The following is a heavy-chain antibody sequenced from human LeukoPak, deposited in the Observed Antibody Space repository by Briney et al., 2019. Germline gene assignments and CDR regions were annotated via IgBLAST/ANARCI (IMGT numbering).Heavy chain of an antibody. CDR2: ISSSSRYT. Sequence: RSGGSLRLSCAPAGFSLRDDSIDSVRQAAGEGLEWVSSISSSSRYTFYVDSVKGRFTISRDNAKNSLYLQMNSLSVEDTAVYYCARDEARGYDFRPQDHWGQGTLVSVSS. V-gene: IGHV3-21*01. D-gene: IGHD3-3*01. CDR1: GFSLRDDS. J-gene: IGHJ4*02. CDR3: ARDEARGYDFRPQDH.